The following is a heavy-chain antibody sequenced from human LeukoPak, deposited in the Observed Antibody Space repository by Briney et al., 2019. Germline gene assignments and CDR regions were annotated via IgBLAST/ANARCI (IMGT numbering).Heavy chain of an antibody. CDR2: ISSSGGTI. CDR3: AREGADAFDI. Sequence: GGSLRLSCAASGFTFSSYEMNWVRQAPGKGLEWVSYISSSGGTIYYADSVKGRFTISRDNAKNSLYLQMNSLRAEDTAVYYCAREGADAFDIWGQGTMVTVSS. J-gene: IGHJ3*02. V-gene: IGHV3-48*03. CDR1: GFTFSSYE. D-gene: IGHD3-16*01.